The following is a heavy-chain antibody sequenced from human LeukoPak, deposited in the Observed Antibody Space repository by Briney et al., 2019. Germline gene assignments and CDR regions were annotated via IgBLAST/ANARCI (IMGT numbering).Heavy chain of an antibody. CDR3: AREACSGGSCSLGIDY. CDR1: GGSISSSSYY. J-gene: IGHJ4*02. Sequence: SETLSLTCTVSGGSISSSSYYWGWIRQPPGKGLEWIGSIYYSGSTYYNPSLKSRVTISVDTSENQFSLKLSSVTAADTAVYYCAREACSGGSCSLGIDYWGQGTLVTVSS. D-gene: IGHD2-15*01. CDR2: IYYSGST. V-gene: IGHV4-39*07.